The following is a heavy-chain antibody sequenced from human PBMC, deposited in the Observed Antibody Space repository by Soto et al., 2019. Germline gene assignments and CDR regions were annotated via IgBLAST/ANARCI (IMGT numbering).Heavy chain of an antibody. V-gene: IGHV1-18*04. Sequence: ASVQVSCKASGWTFTSYGISWVRQARGHGREWMGWIGAYNGNTNYAQKLQGRVTMTTDTSTSTAYMELRSLRSDDPAVYYCARAGYYDSSGFCDYWGQGTRVTVS. J-gene: IGHJ4*02. CDR2: IGAYNGNT. CDR1: GWTFTSYG. D-gene: IGHD3-22*01. CDR3: ARAGYYDSSGFCDY.